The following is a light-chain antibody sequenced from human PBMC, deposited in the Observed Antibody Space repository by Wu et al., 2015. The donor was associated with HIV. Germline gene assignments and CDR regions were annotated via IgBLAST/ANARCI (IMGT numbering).Light chain of an antibody. CDR3: QQYGSSPRT. J-gene: IGKJ1*01. CDR1: QSISGNY. Sequence: EIVLTQSPGTLSLSPGERATLSCRASQSISGNYVAWYQQKPGQAPRLLLYGASTRASGIPDRFSGSGSGTDFTLTISRLEPEDFAVYYCQQYGSSPRTFGQGTKAEIK. V-gene: IGKV3-20*01. CDR2: GAS.